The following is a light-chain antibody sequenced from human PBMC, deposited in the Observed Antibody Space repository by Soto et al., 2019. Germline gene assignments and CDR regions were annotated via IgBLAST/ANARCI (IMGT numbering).Light chain of an antibody. CDR3: NSYTSSSSYV. CDR1: SSDVGGYKY. CDR2: TVN. J-gene: IGLJ1*01. V-gene: IGLV2-14*01. Sequence: ALTQPASVSGSPGQSITISCTGTSSDVGGYKYVSWYQQHPGNAPKLLIYTVNNRPSGVSNRFSGSKSGNTASLTISGLQAEDEADYYCNSYTSSSSYVFGTGTKVTVL.